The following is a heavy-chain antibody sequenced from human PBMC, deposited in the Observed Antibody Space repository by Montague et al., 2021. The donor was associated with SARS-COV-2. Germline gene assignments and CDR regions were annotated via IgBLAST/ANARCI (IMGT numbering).Heavy chain of an antibody. CDR2: VYSRGT. D-gene: IGHD6-19*01. CDR1: GGSINTRSYL. Sequence: SETLSLTCTVSGGSINTRSYLWVWIRRPPGKGLEWTGNVYSRGTYYSPSLKSRAVISVDTTNNHLYLKLASVTAADTAVYYCSTLFSEAGEHWGRGTLVTVSS. V-gene: IGHV4-39*02. CDR3: STLFSEAGEH. J-gene: IGHJ1*01.